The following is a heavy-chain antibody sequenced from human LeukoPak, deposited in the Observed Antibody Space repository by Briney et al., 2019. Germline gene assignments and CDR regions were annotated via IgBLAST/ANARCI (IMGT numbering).Heavy chain of an antibody. J-gene: IGHJ6*02. Sequence: GGSLRLSCAASGFTFSSYWMNWARQAPGKGLEWVASINHNGNVNYYVDSVKGRFTISRDNSKNTLYLQMNSLRAEDTAVYYCARVPRDGYNYYYYYGMDVWGQGTTVTVSS. D-gene: IGHD5-24*01. CDR3: ARVPRDGYNYYYYYGMDV. V-gene: IGHV3-7*01. CDR1: GFTFSSYW. CDR2: INHNGNVN.